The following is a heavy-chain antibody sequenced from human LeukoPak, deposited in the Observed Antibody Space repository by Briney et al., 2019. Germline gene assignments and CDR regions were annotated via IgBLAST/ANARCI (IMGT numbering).Heavy chain of an antibody. CDR1: GGSISSSNW. D-gene: IGHD5-18*01. J-gene: IGHJ5*02. CDR2: IYHSGST. Sequence: SETLSLTCAVSGGSISSSNWWSWVRQPPGKGLEWIGEIYHSGSTNYNPSLKSRVTISVDKSKNQFSLKLSSVTAADTAVYYCARGGGGYSSNWFDPWGQGTLVTVSS. V-gene: IGHV4-4*02. CDR3: ARGGGGYSSNWFDP.